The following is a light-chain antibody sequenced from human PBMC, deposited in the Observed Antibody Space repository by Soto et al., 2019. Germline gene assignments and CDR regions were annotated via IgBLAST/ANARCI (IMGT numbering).Light chain of an antibody. V-gene: IGKV3D-15*01. J-gene: IGKJ5*01. CDR3: QQYNNWPPIT. Sequence: EIVLTQSPGTLSLSPGERATLSCRASQSVSSHYLAWYQQKPGQAPRLLIYAASSRATGIPVRFSGSGSGTEFTLTISSLQSEDFAVYYCQQYNNWPPITFGQGTRLEIK. CDR1: QSVSSH. CDR2: AAS.